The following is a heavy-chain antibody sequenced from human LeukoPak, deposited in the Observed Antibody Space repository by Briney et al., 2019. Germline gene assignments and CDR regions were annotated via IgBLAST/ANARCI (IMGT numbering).Heavy chain of an antibody. D-gene: IGHD5-18*01. J-gene: IGHJ4*02. Sequence: PSETLSLTCTVSGGSISSGSYYWSWIRQPPGKGLEWIGYIYYSGSTNYNPSLKSRVTISVDTSKNQFSLKLSSVTAADTAVYYCARDRLPALGNWGQGTLVTVSS. V-gene: IGHV4-61*01. CDR1: GGSISSGSYY. CDR2: IYYSGST. CDR3: ARDRLPALGN.